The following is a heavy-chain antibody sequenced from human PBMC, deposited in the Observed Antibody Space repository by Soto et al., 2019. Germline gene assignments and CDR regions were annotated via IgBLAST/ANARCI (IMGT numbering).Heavy chain of an antibody. V-gene: IGHV4-59*01. CDR3: ARSTIHGAFDI. J-gene: IGHJ3*02. CDR1: GGSISSYY. Sequence: SETLSLTCTVSGGSISSYYWSWIRQPPGKGLEWIGYIYYSGSTNYNPSLKSRVTISVDTSKNQFSLKLSSVTAADTAVYYCARSTIHGAFDIWGQGTMVTVSS. D-gene: IGHD3-9*01. CDR2: IYYSGST.